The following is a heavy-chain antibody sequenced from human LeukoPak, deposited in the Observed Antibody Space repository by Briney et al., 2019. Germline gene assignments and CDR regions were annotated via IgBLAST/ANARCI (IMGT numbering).Heavy chain of an antibody. CDR3: ARGAQKWDGRDY. CDR1: GFTFSTYW. V-gene: IGHV3-7*01. D-gene: IGHD1-26*01. J-gene: IGHJ4*02. CDR2: INQDGSEK. Sequence: PGGSLRLSCAASGFTFSTYWMSWLRQAPGNGLEWVANINQDGSEKYYVDSVKGRFTIPRDNAKNSLYLQMNSLRDEATAVYYWARGAQKWDGRDYWGQGTLVTVSS.